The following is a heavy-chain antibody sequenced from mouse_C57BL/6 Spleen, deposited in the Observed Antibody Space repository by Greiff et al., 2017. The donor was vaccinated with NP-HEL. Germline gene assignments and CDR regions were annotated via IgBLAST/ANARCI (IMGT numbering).Heavy chain of an antibody. CDR1: GYAFTSYW. J-gene: IGHJ1*03. D-gene: IGHD2-4*01. Sequence: QVQLQQSGAELVKPGASVKISCKASGYAFTSYWMNWVKQRPGKGLEWIGQIYPGDGDTNYNGKFKGKATVTVDKSSSTAYMQLSSLTSEDSAVYFCARWGLRRSDWYFDVWGTGTTVTVSS. V-gene: IGHV1-80*01. CDR2: IYPGDGDT. CDR3: ARWGLRRSDWYFDV.